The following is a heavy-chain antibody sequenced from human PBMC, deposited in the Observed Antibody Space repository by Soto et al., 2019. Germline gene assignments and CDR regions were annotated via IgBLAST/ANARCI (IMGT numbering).Heavy chain of an antibody. Sequence: SETLSLTCAVYGGSFSGYYWSWIRQPPGKGLAWIGEINHSGSTNYNPPLKSRVTISVDTSKNQFSLKLSSVTAADTAVYYCARRSGGGSGTYYYGMDVWGQGTTVTVCS. J-gene: IGHJ6*02. CDR1: GGSFSGYY. V-gene: IGHV4-34*01. CDR3: ARRSGGGSGTYYYGMDV. D-gene: IGHD2-15*01. CDR2: INHSGST.